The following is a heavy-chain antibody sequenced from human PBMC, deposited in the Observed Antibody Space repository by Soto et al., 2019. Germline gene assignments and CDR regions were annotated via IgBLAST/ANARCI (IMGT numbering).Heavy chain of an antibody. J-gene: IGHJ5*02. V-gene: IGHV3-23*01. D-gene: IGHD3-22*01. Sequence: PGGSLRLSCAASGFTFSSYAMSWVRQAPGKGLEWVSAISGSGGSTYYADSVKGRFTISRDNSKNTLYLQMNSLRAEDTAVYYCAKVPITMIVVVTHNWFDPWGQGTLVTVSS. CDR3: AKVPITMIVVVTHNWFDP. CDR1: GFTFSSYA. CDR2: ISGSGGST.